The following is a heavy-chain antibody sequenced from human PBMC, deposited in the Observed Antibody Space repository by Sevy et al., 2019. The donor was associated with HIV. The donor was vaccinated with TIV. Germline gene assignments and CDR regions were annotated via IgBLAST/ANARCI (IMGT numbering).Heavy chain of an antibody. D-gene: IGHD6-13*01. J-gene: IGHJ4*02. CDR3: ARDKSSWYYFDS. Sequence: GGSLRLSCAASGFTFSSYAMHWVRQAPGKGLEWVAVISYDGSNKYYADSVKGRFTISRDNSKNTLYLQMNSLRTEDTAVFYCARDKSSWYYFDSWGQGTLVTVSS. CDR1: GFTFSSYA. V-gene: IGHV3-30-3*01. CDR2: ISYDGSNK.